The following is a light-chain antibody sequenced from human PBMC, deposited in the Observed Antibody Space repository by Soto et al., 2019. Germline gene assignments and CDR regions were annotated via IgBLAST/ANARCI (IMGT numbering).Light chain of an antibody. Sequence: IVLTQSPAALSLSPGEEATLSCRASQTVIYYLAWYQQRPGQAPRLLIHDATSRATGIPARFSGSGSGTDFTLTISAVEPEDFGVYYCQQRSNWPTSVTFGQGTRLEIK. CDR3: QQRSNWPTSVT. CDR1: QTVIYY. V-gene: IGKV3-11*01. CDR2: DAT. J-gene: IGKJ5*01.